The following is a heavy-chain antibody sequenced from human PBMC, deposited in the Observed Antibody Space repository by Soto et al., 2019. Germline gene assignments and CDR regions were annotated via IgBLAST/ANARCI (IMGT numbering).Heavy chain of an antibody. J-gene: IGHJ4*02. V-gene: IGHV4-34*01. CDR2: INHSGST. CDR1: GGSFSGYY. D-gene: IGHD4-17*01. CDR3: ARGLLGDYALYFDY. Sequence: SETLSLTCAVYGGSFSGYYWSWIRQPPGKGLEWIGEINHSGSTNYNPSLKSRVTISVDTSKNQFSLKLSSVTAADTAVYYCARGLLGDYALYFDYWGQGTLVTVSS.